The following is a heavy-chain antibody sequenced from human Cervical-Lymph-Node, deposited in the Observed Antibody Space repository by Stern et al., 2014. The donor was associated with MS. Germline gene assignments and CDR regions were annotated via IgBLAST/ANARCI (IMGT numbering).Heavy chain of an antibody. V-gene: IGHV1-2*02. CDR3: ARNRALYSNTFDFDY. J-gene: IGHJ4*02. Sequence: QMQLVQSGAEVKKPGASVKVSCTASGYTFTDYYMHWVRQAPGQGLEWMGWINPNSGGSNYARKFQGRVTMTRDTSISTAYMELSSLRSDDTAIYYCARNRALYSNTFDFDYWGQGTLVTVSS. D-gene: IGHD6-13*01. CDR2: INPNSGGS. CDR1: GYTFTDYY.